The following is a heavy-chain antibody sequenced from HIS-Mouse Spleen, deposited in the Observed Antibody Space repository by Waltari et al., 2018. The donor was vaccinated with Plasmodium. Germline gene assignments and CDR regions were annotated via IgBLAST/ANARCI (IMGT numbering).Heavy chain of an antibody. CDR2: INPNSVGT. V-gene: IGHV1-2*02. CDR3: ARDDCSGGSCYPGWFDP. D-gene: IGHD2-15*01. Sequence: QVQLVQSGAEVKKPGASVKVSCKASGYTFTGYYMHWVRQAPGQGREWMGWINPNSVGTTYAQKFQGRVTITRDTSISTAYMELSRLRSDDTAVYYCARDDCSGGSCYPGWFDPWGQGTLVTVSS. J-gene: IGHJ5*02. CDR1: GYTFTGYY.